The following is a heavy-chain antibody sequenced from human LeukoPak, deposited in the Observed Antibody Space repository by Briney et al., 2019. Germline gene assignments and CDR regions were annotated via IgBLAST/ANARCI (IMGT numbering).Heavy chain of an antibody. J-gene: IGHJ4*02. CDR3: VRGYSGTYRLDY. CDR1: GFTFSSYW. D-gene: IGHD1-26*01. CDR2: IYSDGSSY. V-gene: IGHV3-74*03. Sequence: GGSLRLSCAASGFTFSSYWMHWVRQAPGKGLVWVSRIYSDGSSYTADSVKGRFTISRDNAKNTLYLQMNSLRAEDTAVYYCVRGYSGTYRLDYWGQGTLVTVSS.